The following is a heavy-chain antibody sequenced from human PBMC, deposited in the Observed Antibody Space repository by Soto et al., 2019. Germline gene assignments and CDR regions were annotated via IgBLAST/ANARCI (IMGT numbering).Heavy chain of an antibody. J-gene: IGHJ3*02. CDR1: GGTFSSYA. Sequence: GASVKVSCKASGGTFSSYAISWVRQAPGQGLEWMGGITPIFGTANYAQKFQGRVTITADESTSTAYMELSSLRSEDTAVYYCANGYGGNSVRRAFDIWGQGTMVTVSS. CDR3: ANGYGGNSVRRAFDI. V-gene: IGHV1-69*13. CDR2: ITPIFGTA. D-gene: IGHD2-21*02.